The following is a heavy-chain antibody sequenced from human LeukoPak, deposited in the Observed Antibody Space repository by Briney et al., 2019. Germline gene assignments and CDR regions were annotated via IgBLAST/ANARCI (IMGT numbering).Heavy chain of an antibody. CDR2: MNPNSGNT. CDR3: ASSPPQSGYSGYDSDY. Sequence: ASVKVSCKASGYTFTSYDINWVRQATGQGLEWMGWMNPNSGNTGYAQKFQGRVTMTRNTSISTAYMELSSLRSEDTAVYYCASSPPQSGYSGYDSDYWGQGTLVTVSS. CDR1: GYTFTSYD. D-gene: IGHD5-12*01. J-gene: IGHJ4*02. V-gene: IGHV1-8*01.